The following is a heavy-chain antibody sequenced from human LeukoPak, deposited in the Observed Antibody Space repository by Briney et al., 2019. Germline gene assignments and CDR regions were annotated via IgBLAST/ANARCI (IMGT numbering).Heavy chain of an antibody. CDR2: INSDGYT. Sequence: GGSLRLSCSASGFTFSSYWMHWVRQAPGKGLVWVSRINSDGYTTYADSIKGRFTISRDNAKNTLYLQMHSLRAEDTAVYYCAKVVSRYCGGGTCYFDYWGQGTLVTVSS. V-gene: IGHV3-74*01. CDR1: GFTFSSYW. J-gene: IGHJ4*02. D-gene: IGHD2-15*01. CDR3: AKVVSRYCGGGTCYFDY.